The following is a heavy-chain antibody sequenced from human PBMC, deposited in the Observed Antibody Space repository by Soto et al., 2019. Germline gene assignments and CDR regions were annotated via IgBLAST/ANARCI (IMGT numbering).Heavy chain of an antibody. CDR2: IYYSGST. CDR3: ARDNGYSYGYTLDH. CDR1: GGSNSSFY. Sequence: SETPSPTRTFSGGSNSSFYWRWVRQPPGKGLEWIGYIYYSGSTNYNPSLKSRVTISVDTSKNQFSLKLSSVTAADTAVYYCARDNGYSYGYTLDHWGQGTLVTVSS. V-gene: IGHV4-59*01. D-gene: IGHD5-18*01. J-gene: IGHJ4*02.